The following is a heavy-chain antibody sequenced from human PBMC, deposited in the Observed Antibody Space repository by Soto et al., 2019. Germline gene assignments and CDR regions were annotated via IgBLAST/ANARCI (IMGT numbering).Heavy chain of an antibody. CDR2: INHSGSM. Sequence: SETLSLTCAVYGGSFSGHYWSWIRQSPGKGLEWIGEINHSGSMNYNPSLKSRVTILVDTSKNQFSLKLSSVTAADTAVYYCARLEDGDPFDYWGQGTLVTVSS. CDR1: GGSFSGHY. J-gene: IGHJ4*02. CDR3: ARLEDGDPFDY. V-gene: IGHV4-34*01. D-gene: IGHD4-17*01.